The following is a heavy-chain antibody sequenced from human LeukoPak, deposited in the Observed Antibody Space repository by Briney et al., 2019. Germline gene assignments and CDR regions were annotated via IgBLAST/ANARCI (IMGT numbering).Heavy chain of an antibody. D-gene: IGHD3-9*01. J-gene: IGHJ4*02. Sequence: GASVKVSCKVSGYTFTELSMHWVRQAPGKGLEWMGGFDPEDGETIYAQKFQGRVTMTEDTSTDTAYMELSSLRSEDTAVYYCATDLMHYDILTGPPDGYWGQGTLVTVSS. CDR3: ATDLMHYDILTGPPDGY. CDR2: FDPEDGET. CDR1: GYTFTELS. V-gene: IGHV1-24*01.